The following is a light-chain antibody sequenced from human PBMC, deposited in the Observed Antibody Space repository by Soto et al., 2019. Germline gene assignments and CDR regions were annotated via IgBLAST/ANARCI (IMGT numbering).Light chain of an antibody. V-gene: IGLV2-14*01. CDR2: DVS. Sequence: QSALTQPASVSGSPGQSITISCTGTSSDVGGYNYVSWYQQHPGKAPKLMIYDVSDRPSGVSNRFSGSKSGNTASLTISGLQAEDEADYYCSSYTSSTRYVFGTGIKV. CDR1: SSDVGGYNY. CDR3: SSYTSSTRYV. J-gene: IGLJ1*01.